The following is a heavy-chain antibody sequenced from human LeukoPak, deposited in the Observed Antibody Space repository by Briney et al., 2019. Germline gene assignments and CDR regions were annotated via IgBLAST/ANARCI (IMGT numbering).Heavy chain of an antibody. J-gene: IGHJ4*02. CDR3: ARDNGFSYGYG. Sequence: SVKVSCTASGSTFSRFAMSWVRRAPRQGLEWMGGIIPIFGTANYAQRFQGRVSMTTDTSTRTASMELRSLRSDDTAMYYCARDNGFSYGYGWGQGTLVTVSS. CDR1: GSTFSRFA. CDR2: IIPIFGTA. D-gene: IGHD5-18*01. V-gene: IGHV1-69*05.